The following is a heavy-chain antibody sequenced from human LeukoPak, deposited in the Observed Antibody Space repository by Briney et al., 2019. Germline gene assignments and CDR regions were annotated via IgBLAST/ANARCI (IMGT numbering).Heavy chain of an antibody. J-gene: IGHJ4*01. CDR2: IYSSGST. CDR1: GDSISSNAYS. Sequence: SETLSLTCAASGDSISSNAYSWSWIRQPPGKGLEWIATIYSSGSTFSNPSLKSRLTISADMSRNQFSLKMSSVTAADTAVYHCARVRLGLGIDFWGHGTLVTVSS. V-gene: IGHV4-39*01. D-gene: IGHD3-10*01. CDR3: ARVRLGLGIDF.